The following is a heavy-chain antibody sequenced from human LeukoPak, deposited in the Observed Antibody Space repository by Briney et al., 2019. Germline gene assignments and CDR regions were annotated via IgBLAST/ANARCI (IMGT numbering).Heavy chain of an antibody. J-gene: IGHJ4*02. D-gene: IGHD6-13*01. CDR3: AREPIAAAGTGDY. CDR1: GGSFSGYY. CDR2: INHSGST. V-gene: IGHV4-34*01. Sequence: SETLSLTCAVYGGSFSGYYWSWIRQPPGKGLEWIGEINHSGSTNYNPSLKSRVTISVDTSKNQFSLKLSSVTAADTAVYYCAREPIAAAGTGDYWGQGTLVTVSS.